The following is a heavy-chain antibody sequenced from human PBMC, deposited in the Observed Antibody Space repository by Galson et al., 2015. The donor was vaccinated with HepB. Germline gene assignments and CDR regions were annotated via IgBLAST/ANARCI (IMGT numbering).Heavy chain of an antibody. CDR3: TREHWGGDGAFDI. D-gene: IGHD7-27*01. Sequence: SPRLSCAASGFTFGDYAMSWFRQAPGKGLEWVGFIRSKAYGGTTEYAASVKGRFTISRDDSKSIAYLQMNSLKTEDTAVYYCTREHWGGDGAFDIWGQGTMVTVSS. CDR1: GFTFGDYA. V-gene: IGHV3-49*03. CDR2: IRSKAYGGTT. J-gene: IGHJ3*02.